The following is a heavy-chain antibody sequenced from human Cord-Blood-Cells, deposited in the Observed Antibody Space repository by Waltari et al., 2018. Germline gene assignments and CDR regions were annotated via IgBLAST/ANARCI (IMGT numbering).Heavy chain of an antibody. CDR3: ARVNYDFWSGYAFDI. V-gene: IGHV4-38-2*01. CDR1: GSSISSGYY. CDR2: IYHSGST. J-gene: IGHJ3*02. Sequence: QVQLQESGPGLVKPSETLSLTCAVSGSSISSGYYWGWIRQPPGKGLEWIGSIYHSGSTYYNPSLKSRVTISVDTSKNQFSLKLSSVTAADTAVYYCARVNYDFWSGYAFDIWGQGTMVTVSS. D-gene: IGHD3-3*01.